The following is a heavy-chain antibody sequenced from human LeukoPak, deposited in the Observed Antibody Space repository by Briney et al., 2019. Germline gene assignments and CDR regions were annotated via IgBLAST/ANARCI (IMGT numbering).Heavy chain of an antibody. J-gene: IGHJ4*02. CDR3: TRAEMATTSFDS. CDR2: IRGKAYGGTT. V-gene: IGHV3-49*04. Sequence: GGSLRLSCTTSGFTFGDYAMGWVRQAPGKGLEWVSFIRGKAYGGTTEYAASVKRIFTISRDNYKNIAYLQMKSLKTEDTAVYYCTRAEMATTSFDSWGQGTPVIVSS. CDR1: GFTFGDYA. D-gene: IGHD5-24*01.